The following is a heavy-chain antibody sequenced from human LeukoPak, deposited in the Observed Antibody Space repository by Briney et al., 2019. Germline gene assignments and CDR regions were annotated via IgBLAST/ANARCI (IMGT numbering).Heavy chain of an antibody. CDR2: ISWNSGSI. Sequence: PGGSLRLSCAASGFTFDDYAMHWVRQAPGKGLEWVSGISWNSGSIGYADSVKGRFTISRGNAKNSLYLQMNSLRAEDTALYYCAKGTQLGPPFDYWGQGTLVTVSS. CDR3: AKGTQLGPPFDY. V-gene: IGHV3-9*01. J-gene: IGHJ4*02. CDR1: GFTFDDYA. D-gene: IGHD6-13*01.